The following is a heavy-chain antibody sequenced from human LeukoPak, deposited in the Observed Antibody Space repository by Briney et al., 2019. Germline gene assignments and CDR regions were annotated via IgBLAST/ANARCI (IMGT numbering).Heavy chain of an antibody. J-gene: IGHJ4*02. Sequence: PGGSLRLSCAASGFVFRNYFMSWVRQAPGKGLEWVASIKNDGSEIYYVDSVRGRYTISRDNTKNSLYLQMSSLRAEDTAVYYCAKDRLPDGVWSIDYWGQGTLVTVSS. CDR2: IKNDGSEI. D-gene: IGHD2-8*02. CDR1: GFVFRNYF. CDR3: AKDRLPDGVWSIDY. V-gene: IGHV3-7*01.